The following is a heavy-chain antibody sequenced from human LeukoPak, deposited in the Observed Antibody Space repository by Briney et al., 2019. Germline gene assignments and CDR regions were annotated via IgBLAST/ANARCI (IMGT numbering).Heavy chain of an antibody. CDR2: IGGSGRSS. J-gene: IGHJ6*02. CDR1: GFTFSTYA. CDR3: AKTLSLDV. V-gene: IGHV3-23*01. Sequence: PGASLRLSCAASGFTFSTYAMSWVRQAPGIGLEWVSAIGGSGRSSYYADSVKGRFTISRDNSKNTLYLQMNSLRAEDTAVYYCAKTLSLDVWGQGTTVTVSS.